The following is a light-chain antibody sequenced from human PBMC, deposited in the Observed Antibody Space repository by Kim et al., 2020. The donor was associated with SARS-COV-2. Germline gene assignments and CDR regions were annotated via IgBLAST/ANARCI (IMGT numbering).Light chain of an antibody. Sequence: SYELTQPPSVSVSPGQTASITCSGDKLGDKYACWYQQKAGQSPILVIYQDTKRPSGIPERFSGSNSGNTATLTISGTQAMDEADYYCQAWDVNTPGFFGT. CDR3: QAWDVNTPGF. V-gene: IGLV3-1*01. CDR1: KLGDKY. CDR2: QDT. J-gene: IGLJ1*01.